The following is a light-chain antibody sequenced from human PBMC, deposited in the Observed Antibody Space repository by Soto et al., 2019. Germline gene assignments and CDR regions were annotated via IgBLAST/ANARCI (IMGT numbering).Light chain of an antibody. CDR2: AAS. V-gene: IGKV1-39*01. CDR1: QSIGTF. Sequence: DFEMTQSPSSLSAFVGDRVIMTCRASQSIGTFLSWYQQKSGRAPKLLIYAASSLQIGVPSRFSGSGSGTNFTLTISSLQPEDFATYFCQQNYDTPITFGQGTRLEI. J-gene: IGKJ5*01. CDR3: QQNYDTPIT.